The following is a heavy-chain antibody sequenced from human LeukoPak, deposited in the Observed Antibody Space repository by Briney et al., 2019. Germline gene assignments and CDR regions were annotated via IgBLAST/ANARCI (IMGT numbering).Heavy chain of an antibody. D-gene: IGHD6-19*01. CDR1: GFTFTNAW. Sequence: GGSLRLSCAASGFTFTNAWMSWVRQAPGKGLEWVGRIKSKNDGGTTDHAAPVKGRFTISRDDSKNTLYLQMNSLKTEDTAVYYCTLYRSGRADYWGQGTLVTVSS. CDR2: IKSKNDGGTT. J-gene: IGHJ4*02. CDR3: TLYRSGRADY. V-gene: IGHV3-15*01.